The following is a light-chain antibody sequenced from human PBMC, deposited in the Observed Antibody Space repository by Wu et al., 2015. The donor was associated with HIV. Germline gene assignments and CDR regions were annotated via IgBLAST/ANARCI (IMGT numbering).Light chain of an antibody. CDR3: QQYGSSPPT. Sequence: EIVLTQSPAALSISPGERATLSCRASRSVSSAVAWYQQKPGQAPRLLIYDASNRATGIPDRFSGSGSGTDFTLTISRLEPEDFAMYHCQQYGSSPPTFGQGTKVEIK. CDR2: DAS. CDR1: RSVSSA. V-gene: IGKV3-20*01. J-gene: IGKJ1*01.